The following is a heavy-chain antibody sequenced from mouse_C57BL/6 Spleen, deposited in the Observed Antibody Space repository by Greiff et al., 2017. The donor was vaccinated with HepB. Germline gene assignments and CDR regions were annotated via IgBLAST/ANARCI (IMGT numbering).Heavy chain of an antibody. CDR3: ARGAITTVVAGDYFDY. Sequence: VQLKESGPELVKPGASVKIPCKASGYTFTDYNMDWVKQSHGKSLEWIGDINPNNGGTIYNQKFKGKATLTVDKSSSTAYMELRSLTSEDTAVYYCARGAITTVVAGDYFDYWGQGTTLTVSS. CDR1: GYTFTDYN. D-gene: IGHD1-1*01. V-gene: IGHV1-18*01. J-gene: IGHJ2*01. CDR2: INPNNGGT.